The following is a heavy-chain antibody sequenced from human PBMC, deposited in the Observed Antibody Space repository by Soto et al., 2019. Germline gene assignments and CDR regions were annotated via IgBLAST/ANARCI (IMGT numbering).Heavy chain of an antibody. CDR3: ARGGAWELHPGGLYYYGMDV. CDR2: INPSGGST. V-gene: IGHV1-46*01. D-gene: IGHD1-26*01. CDR1: GYTFTSYY. J-gene: IGHJ6*02. Sequence: QVQLVQSGAEVKKLGASVKVSCKASGYTFTSYYMHWVRQAPGQGLEWMGIINPSGGSTSYAQKFQGRVTMTMDTSTSTVYMELSSLRSEDTAVYYCARGGAWELHPGGLYYYGMDVCGQGTTVTVSS.